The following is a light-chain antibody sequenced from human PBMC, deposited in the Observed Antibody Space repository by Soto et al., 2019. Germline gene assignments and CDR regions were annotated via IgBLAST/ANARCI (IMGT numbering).Light chain of an antibody. Sequence: IVLTQSPGTLSLSPGERATLSCRASQSVSSNFFDWYQQKPGQAPRLVLYGTSSSHTGIPDRIRGSRSETGFTLTLTSPEPEAVGVYYYHHCATFGQGTMVEIK. V-gene: IGKV3-20*01. CDR1: QSVSSNF. CDR3: HHCAT. J-gene: IGKJ1*01. CDR2: GTS.